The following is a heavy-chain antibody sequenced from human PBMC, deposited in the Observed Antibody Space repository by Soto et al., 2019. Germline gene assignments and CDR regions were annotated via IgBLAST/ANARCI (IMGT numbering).Heavy chain of an antibody. Sequence: QVQLHESGPGLVKPSATLSLTCTVSGDSISSTYWSWIRQPAGRGLEWIVRIYSSGSNNYNPSLESRVTMSVDTSKNQFSLTLRSVTAADTAVYFCARGYESGYTFGHDLWGQGTLVTVSS. V-gene: IGHV4-4*07. CDR2: IYSSGSN. J-gene: IGHJ5*02. D-gene: IGHD3-22*01. CDR1: GDSISSTY. CDR3: ARGYESGYTFGHDL.